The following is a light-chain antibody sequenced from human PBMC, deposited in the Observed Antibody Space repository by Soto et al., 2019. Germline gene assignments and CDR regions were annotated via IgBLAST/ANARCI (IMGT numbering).Light chain of an antibody. CDR2: YNT. J-gene: IGLJ2*01. CDR3: QVWDSSNDHVI. Sequence: ELTQPPSVSVAPGKTARITCGGNNIGSKGVHWYQQKPGQAPVLVIYYNTDRPSGIPERFSGSNSGNTATLTISRVEAGDEADYYCQVWDSSNDHVIFGGGTKLTVL. V-gene: IGLV3-21*04. CDR1: NIGSKG.